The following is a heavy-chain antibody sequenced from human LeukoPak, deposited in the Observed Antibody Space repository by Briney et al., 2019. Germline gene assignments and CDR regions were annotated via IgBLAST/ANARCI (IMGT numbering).Heavy chain of an antibody. J-gene: IGHJ6*03. CDR1: GGSISSGDYY. CDR2: IYYSGST. V-gene: IGHV4-30-4*08. Sequence: SETLSLTCTVSGGSISSGDYYWSWIRRPPGKGLEWIGYIYYSGSTYYNPSLKSRVTISVDTSKNQFSLKLSSVTAADTAVYYCARVLYYYYYMDVWGKGTTVTVSS. D-gene: IGHD3-16*01. CDR3: ARVLYYYYYMDV.